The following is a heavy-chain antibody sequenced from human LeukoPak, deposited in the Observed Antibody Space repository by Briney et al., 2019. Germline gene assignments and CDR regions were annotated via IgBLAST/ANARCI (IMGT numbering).Heavy chain of an antibody. V-gene: IGHV1-69*04. J-gene: IGHJ4*02. CDR1: GGTFSSYA. Sequence: AASVKVSCKASGGTFSSYAISWVRQAPGQGLEWMGRIIPILGIANYAQKFQGRVTITADKSTSTAYMELSSLRSEDTAVYYCASDLWDIVVVPAAKWGQGTLVTVSS. CDR3: ASDLWDIVVVPAAK. D-gene: IGHD2-2*01. CDR2: IIPILGIA.